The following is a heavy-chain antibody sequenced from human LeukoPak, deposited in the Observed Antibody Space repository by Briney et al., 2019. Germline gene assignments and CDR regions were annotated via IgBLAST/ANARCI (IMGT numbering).Heavy chain of an antibody. CDR1: GYTFTSYD. D-gene: IGHD3-10*01. J-gene: IGHJ4*02. Sequence: ASVKVSCKASGYTFTSYDINWVRQATGQGLEWMGWMNPNSGNTGYAQKFQGRVTMTRNTSISTAYMELSSLRSEGTAVYYCARSSTMVRGVIRYWGQGILVTVSS. CDR3: ARSSTMVRGVIRY. V-gene: IGHV1-8*01. CDR2: MNPNSGNT.